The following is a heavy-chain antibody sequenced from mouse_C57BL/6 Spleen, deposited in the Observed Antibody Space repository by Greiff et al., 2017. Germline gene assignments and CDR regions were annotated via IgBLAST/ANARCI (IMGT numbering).Heavy chain of an antibody. D-gene: IGHD1-1*01. CDR3: ARPGGYYGSSYNYAMDY. CDR1: GFTFSDYG. V-gene: IGHV5-17*01. Sequence: EVQVVESGGGLVKPGGSLKLSCAASGFTFSDYGMHWVRQAPEKGLEWVAYISSGSSTIYYADTVKGRFTISRDNAKNTLFLQMTSLRSEDTAMYYCARPGGYYGSSYNYAMDYWGQGTSVTVSS. CDR2: ISSGSSTI. J-gene: IGHJ4*01.